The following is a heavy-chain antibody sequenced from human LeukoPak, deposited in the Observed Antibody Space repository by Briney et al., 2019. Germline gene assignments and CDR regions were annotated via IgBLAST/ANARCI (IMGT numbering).Heavy chain of an antibody. V-gene: IGHV4-30-2*02. CDR2: IYHSGST. CDR3: ARYSGYPDY. Sequence: SQTLSLTCAVSGGSISSGGYSWSWIRQPPGKGLEWIGYIYHSGSTYYNPSLKSRVTISVDRSKNQFSLKLSSVTAADTAVYYCARYSGYPDYWGQGTLVTVSS. CDR1: GGSISSGGYS. J-gene: IGHJ4*02. D-gene: IGHD3-22*01.